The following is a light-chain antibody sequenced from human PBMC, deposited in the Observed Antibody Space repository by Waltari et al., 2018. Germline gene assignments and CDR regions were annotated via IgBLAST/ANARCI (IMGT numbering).Light chain of an antibody. V-gene: IGKV4-1*01. CDR1: QSILYRSSNRNA. CDR3: QQYYNAPLT. J-gene: IGKJ4*01. Sequence: DIVMTQSPDSLAVSRGEGATMHCKSNQSILYRSSNRNALAWYQQKPGQPPKLLFFWAATRESGAPDRFSVSGSGTDFTLTISSLQAEDVAVYYCQQYYNAPLTFGGGTKVEIK. CDR2: WAA.